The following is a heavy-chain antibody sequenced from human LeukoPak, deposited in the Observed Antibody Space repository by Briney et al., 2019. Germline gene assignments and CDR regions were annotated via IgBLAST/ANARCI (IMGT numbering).Heavy chain of an antibody. D-gene: IGHD3-10*01. J-gene: IGHJ5*02. Sequence: SETLSLTCTVSGGSISGDYWSWLRQPPGKGLEWIGYIHYTGSSNYNPSLKSRVTMSVDTSKNQLSLTLGSVTAADTAVYYCARGMYYYGSGNWFDPWGQGTLVTVSS. CDR1: GGSISGDY. V-gene: IGHV4-59*12. CDR3: ARGMYYYGSGNWFDP. CDR2: IHYTGSS.